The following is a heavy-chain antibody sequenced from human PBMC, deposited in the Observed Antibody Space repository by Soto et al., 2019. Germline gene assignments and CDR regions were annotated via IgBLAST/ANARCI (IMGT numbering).Heavy chain of an antibody. CDR2: IYPGDSDT. V-gene: IGHV5-51*01. CDR3: ARRYYDFWSGYYTGGGFDI. CDR1: GYSFTSYW. J-gene: IGHJ3*02. D-gene: IGHD3-3*01. Sequence: PGESLKISCKGSGYSFTSYWIGWVRQMPGKGLEWMGIIYPGDSDTRYSPSFQGQVTISADKSISTAYLQWSSLKASDTAMYYCARRYYDFWSGYYTGGGFDIWGKGTMVTASS.